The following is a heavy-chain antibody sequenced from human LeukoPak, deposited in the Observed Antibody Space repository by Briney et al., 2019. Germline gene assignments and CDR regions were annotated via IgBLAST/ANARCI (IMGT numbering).Heavy chain of an antibody. CDR1: GFTFGSYS. D-gene: IGHD4-17*01. CDR2: ISSSSGTI. V-gene: IGHV3-48*01. Sequence: KAGGSLRLSCAASGFTFGSYSMNWVRQAPGKGLEWVSYISSSSGTIYYADSVKGRFTISRDNAENSLYLQMSSLRAEDTAVYYCARGGLRGDYWGQGTLVTVSS. J-gene: IGHJ4*02. CDR3: ARGGLRGDY.